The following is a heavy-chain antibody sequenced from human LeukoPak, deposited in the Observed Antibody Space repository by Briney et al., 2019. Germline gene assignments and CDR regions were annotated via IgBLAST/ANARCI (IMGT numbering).Heavy chain of an antibody. Sequence: GGSLRLSCAAFGFTVSSNYMSWVRQAPGKGLEWVSVIYSGGSTYYADSVKGRFTISRDNSKNTLYLQMNSLRAEDTAVYYCVGELFHYWGQGTLVTVSS. D-gene: IGHD3-10*01. CDR3: VGELFHY. J-gene: IGHJ4*02. V-gene: IGHV3-66*01. CDR2: IYSGGST. CDR1: GFTVSSNY.